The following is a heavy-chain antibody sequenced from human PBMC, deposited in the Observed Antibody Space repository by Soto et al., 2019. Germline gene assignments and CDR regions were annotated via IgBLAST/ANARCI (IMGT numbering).Heavy chain of an antibody. CDR2: VYYDGHT. CDR1: GGSINNSF. J-gene: IGHJ4*02. Sequence: SETLSLTCTVSGGSINNSFWGWIRQPPGKGLEWIGYVYYDGHTDYNPSLESRVTIAVDTSKNQFSLRLTSVTAADTAVYYCARDLFGGYCLDYWGQGALVTVSS. CDR3: ARDLFGGYCLDY. V-gene: IGHV4-59*01. D-gene: IGHD5-12*01.